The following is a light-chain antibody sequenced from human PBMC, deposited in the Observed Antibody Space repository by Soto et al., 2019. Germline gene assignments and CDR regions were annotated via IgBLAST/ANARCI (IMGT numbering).Light chain of an antibody. CDR1: SSDVGGYNY. CDR2: EVT. V-gene: IGLV2-8*01. J-gene: IGLJ3*02. Sequence: QSALTQPPSASGSPGQSVGISCTGTSSDVGGYNYVSWYQQHPGKAPKLMIYEVTKRPSGVPDRFSGSKSGNTASLTVSGLQAEDEADYYCSSHAGINTVVFGGGTKLTVL. CDR3: SSHAGINTVV.